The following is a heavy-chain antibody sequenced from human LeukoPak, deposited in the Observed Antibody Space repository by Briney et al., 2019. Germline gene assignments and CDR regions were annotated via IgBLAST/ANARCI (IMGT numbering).Heavy chain of an antibody. J-gene: IGHJ4*02. V-gene: IGHV4-59*08. CDR2: IYYSGST. CDR3: ARGDFNYYDSSGYDY. D-gene: IGHD3-22*01. CDR1: GGSISSYY. Sequence: SETLSLTCTVSGGSISSYYWSWIRQPPGKGLEWIGYIYYSGSTNYNPSLKSRVTISVETSKNKFSLKLSSVTAADTAVYYCARGDFNYYDSSGYDYWGQGTLVTVSS.